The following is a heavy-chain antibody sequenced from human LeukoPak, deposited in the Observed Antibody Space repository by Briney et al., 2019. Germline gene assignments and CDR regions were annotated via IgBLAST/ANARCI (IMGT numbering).Heavy chain of an antibody. V-gene: IGHV3-9*01. CDR3: AKDRSAGYYGSGSYSDY. CDR2: ISWNSGSI. Sequence: RSLRLSCAASGFTFDDYAMHWVRQAPGKGLEWVSGISWNSGSIGYADSVKGRFTISRDNAKNSLYLQMNSLRAEDTALYYCAKDRSAGYYGSGSYSDYWGQGTLVTVSS. J-gene: IGHJ4*02. CDR1: GFTFDDYA. D-gene: IGHD3-10*01.